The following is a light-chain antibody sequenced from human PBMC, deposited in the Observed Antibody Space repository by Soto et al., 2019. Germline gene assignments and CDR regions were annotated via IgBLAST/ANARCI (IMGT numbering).Light chain of an antibody. CDR1: RSNIGAGYE. Sequence: QSVLTQPPSVSGAPGQRVTISCTGSRSNIGAGYEVHWYQQLPGTAPKLLIYGNNNRPSGVPDRFSGSKSGTSASLAITGLQAEDEADYYCHSYDSSLSALYVFGTGTKLTVL. CDR3: HSYDSSLSALYV. CDR2: GNN. J-gene: IGLJ1*01. V-gene: IGLV1-40*01.